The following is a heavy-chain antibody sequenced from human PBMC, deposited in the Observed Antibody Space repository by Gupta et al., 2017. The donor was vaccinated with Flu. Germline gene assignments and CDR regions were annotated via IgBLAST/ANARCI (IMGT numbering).Heavy chain of an antibody. D-gene: IGHD3-9*01. J-gene: IGHJ4*02. V-gene: IGHV4-34*01. CDR3: ARSLLLKGFFDY. CDR2: INHSGST. CDR1: GGSFSGYY. Sequence: QVQLQQWGAGLLKPSETLSLTCAVYGGSFSGYYWSWIRQPPGKGLEWIGEINHSGSTNYNPSLKSRVTISVDTSKNQFSLKLSSVTAADTAVYYCARSLLLKGFFDYWGQGTLVTVSS.